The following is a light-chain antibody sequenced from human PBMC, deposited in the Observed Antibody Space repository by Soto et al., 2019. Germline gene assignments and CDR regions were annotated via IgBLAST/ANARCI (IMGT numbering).Light chain of an antibody. CDR1: QSVRSN. V-gene: IGKV3-15*01. Sequence: EIVMTQSPATLSVSPGERATISCRASQSVRSNLAWYQQKPGQAPRLLIYGASTRATGIPARFSGSGSGTEFTLPIISLQPEDFAVYYCQQYNNWPPKTFGQGTKVEIK. J-gene: IGKJ1*01. CDR3: QQYNNWPPKT. CDR2: GAS.